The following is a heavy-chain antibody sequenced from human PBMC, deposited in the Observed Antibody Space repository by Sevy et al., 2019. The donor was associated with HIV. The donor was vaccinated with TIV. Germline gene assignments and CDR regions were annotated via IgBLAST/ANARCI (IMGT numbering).Heavy chain of an antibody. V-gene: IGHV4-34*01. CDR3: ARHCSSSSCAHAFDI. CDR1: GGSFSGYY. J-gene: IGHJ3*02. D-gene: IGHD2-2*01. CDR2: INHSGST. Sequence: SETLSLTCAVYGGSFSGYYWSWIRQPPGKGLEWVAEINHSGSTNYNPSLKSRVTISVDTSNNQFSLKLSSVTAADTALYYCARHCSSSSCAHAFDIWGQGTMGTGS.